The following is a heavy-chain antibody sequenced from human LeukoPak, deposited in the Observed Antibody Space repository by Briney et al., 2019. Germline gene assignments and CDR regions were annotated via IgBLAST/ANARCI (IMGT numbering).Heavy chain of an antibody. V-gene: IGHV3-23*01. J-gene: IGHJ4*02. CDR2: ISGSGGST. CDR3: AKVQSITMIVVATLDY. D-gene: IGHD3-22*01. CDR1: GFTFSSYA. Sequence: PGASLRLSCAASGFTFSSYAMSWARQAPGKGLEWVSAISGSGGSTYYADSVKGRFTISRDNSKNTLYLQMNSLRAEDTAVYYCAKVQSITMIVVATLDYWGQGTLVTVSS.